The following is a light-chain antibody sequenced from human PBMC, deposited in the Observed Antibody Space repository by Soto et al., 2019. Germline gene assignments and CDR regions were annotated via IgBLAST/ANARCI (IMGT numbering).Light chain of an antibody. CDR1: QFVSTN. J-gene: IGKJ4*01. CDR3: QQFNNWPPLT. V-gene: IGKV3-15*01. Sequence: EVVMTQSPATLSVSPGERATLSCRASQFVSTNLAWYQQKPGQAPRLLIYSASTRATGIPARFSGSGSGTEFTLTISSLQSEDSAVYYCQQFNNWPPLTFGGGKKVEIK. CDR2: SAS.